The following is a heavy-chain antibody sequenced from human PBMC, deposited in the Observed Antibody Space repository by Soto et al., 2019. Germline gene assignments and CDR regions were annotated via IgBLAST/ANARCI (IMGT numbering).Heavy chain of an antibody. CDR1: GGTFSSYT. CDR3: ARRGTSDDYYDSSGYYSYFDY. D-gene: IGHD3-22*01. Sequence: GASVKVSCKASGGTFSSYTISWVRQAPGQGLEWMGRIIPILGIANYAQKFQGRVTITADKSTSTAYMELSSLRSEDTAVYYCARRGTSDDYYDSSGYYSYFDYWGQGTLVTVSS. V-gene: IGHV1-69*02. CDR2: IIPILGIA. J-gene: IGHJ4*02.